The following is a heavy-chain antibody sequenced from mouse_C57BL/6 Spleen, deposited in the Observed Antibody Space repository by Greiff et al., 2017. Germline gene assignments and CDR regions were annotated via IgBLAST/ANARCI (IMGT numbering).Heavy chain of an antibody. CDR2: IDPENGDT. J-gene: IGHJ3*01. D-gene: IGHD1-1*01. Sequence: EVKLMESGAELVRPGASVKLSCTASGFNIKDDYMHWVKQRPEQGLEWIGWIDPENGDTEYASKFQGKATITADTSSNTAYLQLSSLTSEDTAVYYCTTRTTVVAPFAYWGQGTLVTVSA. CDR1: GFNIKDDY. CDR3: TTRTTVVAPFAY. V-gene: IGHV14-4*01.